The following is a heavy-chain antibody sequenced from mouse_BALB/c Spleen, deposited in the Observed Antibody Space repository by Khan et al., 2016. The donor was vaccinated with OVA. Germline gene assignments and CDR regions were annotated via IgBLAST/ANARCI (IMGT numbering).Heavy chain of an antibody. Sequence: QVQLQQPGAELVKPGASVKLSCEASGYTFTSYWMHWVKQRPGQGLDWVGYITPSDGRTHYNEQFKNKATLTVDTSSSTASMQLSSLTSEDSAVYYCSRGGYGSLAYWGQGTMVTVSA. CDR2: ITPSDGRT. V-gene: IGHV1-53*01. J-gene: IGHJ3*01. CDR3: SRGGYGSLAY. D-gene: IGHD2-10*02. CDR1: GYTFTSYW.